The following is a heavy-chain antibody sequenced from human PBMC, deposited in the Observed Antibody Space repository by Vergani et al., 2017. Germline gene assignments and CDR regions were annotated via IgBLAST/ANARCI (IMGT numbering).Heavy chain of an antibody. D-gene: IGHD7-27*01. Sequence: EVQLVQSGAEVKKPGESLKISCKGSGYSFTDYWIGWVRQMPGKGLEWMGIIYPGDSDTRYSPSFQGQVTISADKSISTAYLQWSSLKASDTAMYYCARRPPTGESRYWYFDLWGRGTLVTVSS. CDR1: GYSFTDYW. J-gene: IGHJ2*01. CDR3: ARRPPTGESRYWYFDL. V-gene: IGHV5-51*01. CDR2: IYPGDSDT.